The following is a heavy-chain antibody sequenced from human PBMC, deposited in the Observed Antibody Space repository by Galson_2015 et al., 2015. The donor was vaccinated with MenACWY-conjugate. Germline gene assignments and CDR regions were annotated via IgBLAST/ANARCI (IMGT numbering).Heavy chain of an antibody. CDR1: GAPITSSDYF. CDR2: VFYNGTT. Sequence: SLTCTASGAPITSSDYFGSWIRPSPGKGLEWIGTVFYNGTTYYNPSLKSRVTISVDTSKHQISLNLHSATSADTAVYYCARESSYCAGGTCGYFWGQGALVTVSS. D-gene: IGHD2-15*01. J-gene: IGHJ4*02. CDR3: ARESSYCAGGTCGYF. V-gene: IGHV4-39*07.